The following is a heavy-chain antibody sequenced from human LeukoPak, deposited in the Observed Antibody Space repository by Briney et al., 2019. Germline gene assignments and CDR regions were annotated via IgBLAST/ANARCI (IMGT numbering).Heavy chain of an antibody. CDR3: TRGYVTRGGSFDP. V-gene: IGHV3-23*01. Sequence: GGSLRLSCAASGFTFSSYALSWVRQAPGKGLEWVSAISGGGDTTFYADSVKGRFTISRDNSKNTLYLQTSSLRADDTAVYYCTRGYVTRGGSFDPWGQGTLVTVSS. CDR1: GFTFSSYA. J-gene: IGHJ5*02. CDR2: ISGGGDTT. D-gene: IGHD2-2*01.